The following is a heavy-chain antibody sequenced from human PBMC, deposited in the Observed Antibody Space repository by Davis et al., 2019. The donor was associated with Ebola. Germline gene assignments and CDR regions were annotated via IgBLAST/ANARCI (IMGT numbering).Heavy chain of an antibody. CDR1: GFTFSSYG. CDR2: IWYDGSNK. J-gene: IGHJ5*02. Sequence: GESLKISCAASGFTFSSYGMHWVRQAPGKGLEWVAVIWYDGSNKYYADSVKGRFTISRDNSKNTLYLQMNSLRAEDTAVYYCAKGSTVTITWWFDPWGQGTLVTVSS. CDR3: AKGSTVTITWWFDP. V-gene: IGHV3-33*06. D-gene: IGHD4-17*01.